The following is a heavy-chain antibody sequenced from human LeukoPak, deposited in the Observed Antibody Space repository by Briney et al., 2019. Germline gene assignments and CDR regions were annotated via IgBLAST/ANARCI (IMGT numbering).Heavy chain of an antibody. CDR2: IYYSGST. CDR1: AGSITGNY. Sequence: SETLSLTCTVSAGSITGNYWSWIRQPPGKGPEWVGYIYYSGSTSYHPSLKSRVTLPVDTSKNQFSLKLRSVTAADTAVYFCARAGTYDTVAYYYDYWGQGTLVTVSA. V-gene: IGHV4-59*01. J-gene: IGHJ4*02. CDR3: ARAGTYDTVAYYYDY. D-gene: IGHD3-22*01.